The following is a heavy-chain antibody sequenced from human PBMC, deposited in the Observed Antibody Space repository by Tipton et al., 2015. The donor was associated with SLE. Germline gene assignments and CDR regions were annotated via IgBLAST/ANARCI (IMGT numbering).Heavy chain of an antibody. Sequence: TLSLTCTVSGGSMNSYYWSWIRQPAGKGLEWIGRFFASGGANYNPSLRSRVTISLDTSKNQLSLNLNSVAATDTAVYFCARVLGAFWSGFIFEHWGQGTLVTVSS. J-gene: IGHJ5*02. CDR3: ARVLGAFWSGFIFEH. CDR1: GGSMNSYY. V-gene: IGHV4-4*07. CDR2: FFASGGA. D-gene: IGHD3-3*01.